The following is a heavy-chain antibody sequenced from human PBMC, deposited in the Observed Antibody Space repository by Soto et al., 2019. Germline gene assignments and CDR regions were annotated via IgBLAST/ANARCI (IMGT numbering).Heavy chain of an antibody. CDR2: INHSGST. CDR1: GGSFSGYY. Sequence: QVQLQQWGAGLLKPSETLSLTCAVYGGSFSGYYWSWIRQPPGKGLEWIGEINHSGSTNYNPSLKSRVTILVDTAKNPFSVTLSSVNAADTAVDSCARGPGWALKRFDHLGQGTLVTVSS. J-gene: IGHJ5*02. CDR3: ARGPGWALKRFDH. V-gene: IGHV4-34*01.